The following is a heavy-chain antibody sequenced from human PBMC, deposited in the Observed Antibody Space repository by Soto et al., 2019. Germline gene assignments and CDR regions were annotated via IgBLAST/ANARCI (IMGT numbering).Heavy chain of an antibody. CDR3: ARDPFGDYCMDY. CDR1: GFTFSSYA. V-gene: IGHV3-30-3*01. J-gene: IGHJ4*02. D-gene: IGHD4-17*01. CDR2: ISYDGSNK. Sequence: GGSLRLSCAASGFTFSSYAMHWVRQAPGKGLEWVAVISYDGSNKYYADSVKGRFTISRDNSKNTLYLQMNSLRAEDTAVYYCARDPFGDYCMDYWGQGTLVTV.